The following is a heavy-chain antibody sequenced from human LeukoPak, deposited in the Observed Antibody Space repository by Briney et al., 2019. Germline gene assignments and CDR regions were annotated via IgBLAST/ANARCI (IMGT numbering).Heavy chain of an antibody. CDR3: ARGYTSSWGRDPSDI. CDR1: GFSFKICD. Sequence: PGGSLRLSCAASGFSFKICDMHWVRQPAGKGLEWVSAIGTAGDTSYPDSVKGRFTVSRDNAKNSLDLQMNSLRAGDTAVYYCARGYTSSWGRDPSDIWGQGTMVTVSS. CDR2: IGTAGDT. J-gene: IGHJ3*02. V-gene: IGHV3-13*01. D-gene: IGHD6-13*01.